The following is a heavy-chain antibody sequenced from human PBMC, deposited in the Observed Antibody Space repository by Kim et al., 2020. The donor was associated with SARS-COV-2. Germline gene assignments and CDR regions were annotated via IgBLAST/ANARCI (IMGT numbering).Heavy chain of an antibody. D-gene: IGHD3-3*01. J-gene: IGHJ5*02. CDR1: GFTFSSYG. V-gene: IGHV3-30*18. CDR3: AKGPGITIFEDP. Sequence: GGSLRLSCAASGFTFSSYGMHWVRQAPGKGLEWVAVISYDGSNKYYADSVKGRFTISRDNSKNTLYLQMNSLRAEDTAVYYCAKGPGITIFEDPWGQGTLVTVSS. CDR2: ISYDGSNK.